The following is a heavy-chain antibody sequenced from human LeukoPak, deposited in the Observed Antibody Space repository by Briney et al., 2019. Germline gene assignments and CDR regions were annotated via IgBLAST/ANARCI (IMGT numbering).Heavy chain of an antibody. Sequence: QPGRSLRLSCAASGFTFRSYGMHWVRQAPGKGLEWVAVISYDGSNKYYADSVKGRFTISRDNSRNTLYLQMNSLRAEDTAVYYCARGLLGATTSYFDYWGQGTLVTVSS. V-gene: IGHV3-30*03. D-gene: IGHD1-26*01. CDR2: ISYDGSNK. CDR3: ARGLLGATTSYFDY. J-gene: IGHJ4*02. CDR1: GFTFRSYG.